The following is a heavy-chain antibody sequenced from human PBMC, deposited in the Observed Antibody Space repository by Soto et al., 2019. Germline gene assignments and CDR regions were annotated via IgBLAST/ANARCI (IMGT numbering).Heavy chain of an antibody. CDR3: ARDYHRYSGYDYVDY. V-gene: IGHV3-11*05. J-gene: IGHJ4*02. CDR1: GFTFSDYY. CDR2: ISSSSSYT. Sequence: QVQLVESGGGLVKPGGSLRLSCAASGFTFSDYYMSWIRQAPGKGLEWVSYISSSSSYTNYADSVKGRFTISRDNAKNSLYLQTNSLRAEDTAVYYCARDYHRYSGYDYVDYWGQGTLVTVSS. D-gene: IGHD5-12*01.